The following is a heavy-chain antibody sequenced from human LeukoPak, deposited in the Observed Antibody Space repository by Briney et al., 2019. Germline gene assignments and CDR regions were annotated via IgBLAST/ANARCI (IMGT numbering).Heavy chain of an antibody. J-gene: IGHJ4*02. V-gene: IGHV3-23*01. D-gene: IGHD2-15*01. CDR2: ITASGDST. CDR3: ARRDIVVIVSASDY. CDR1: GFTFSNHG. Sequence: QTGGSLRLSCAASGFTFSNHGMNWVRQAPGKGLEWVSGITASGDSTYYADSVKGRFTMSRDNSKNTVYLQMNSLRVDDTAVYYCARRDIVVIVSASDYWGQGTLVTVSS.